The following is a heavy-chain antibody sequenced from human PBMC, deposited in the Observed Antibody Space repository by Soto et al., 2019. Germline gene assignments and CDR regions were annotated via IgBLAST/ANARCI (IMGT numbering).Heavy chain of an antibody. CDR3: KRHSAHLSGDV. D-gene: IGHD1-26*01. V-gene: IGHV4-39*01. Sequence: KTSETLSLTCTVSGGSIASSNYYWAWIRQPPGMGLEWIASIYYNGNTYYNPSLKSRVSISADTSKNQFSLNLNAVTAADTALYYCKRHSAHLSGDVWGQGTTVTVSS. CDR1: GGSIASSNYY. J-gene: IGHJ6*02. CDR2: IYYNGNT.